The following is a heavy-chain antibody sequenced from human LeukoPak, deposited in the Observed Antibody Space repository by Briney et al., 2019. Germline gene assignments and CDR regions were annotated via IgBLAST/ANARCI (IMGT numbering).Heavy chain of an antibody. J-gene: IGHJ4*02. D-gene: IGHD4-17*01. CDR2: IYHSGRT. CDR1: GGPISSYH. CDR3: ATSALKVTDDYADYESYRLDY. V-gene: IGHV4-59*08. Sequence: SETLSLTRTVSGGPISSYHGSCIRDPPGKGLEWIGHIYHSGRTHHNPSLKRRFPISLHTSKNLLSLKLLSVPSAHTAVYYCATSALKVTDDYADYESYRLDYWGQGTLVTVSA.